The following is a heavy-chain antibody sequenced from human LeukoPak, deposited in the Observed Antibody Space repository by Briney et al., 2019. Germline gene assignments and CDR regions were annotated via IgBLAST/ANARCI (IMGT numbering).Heavy chain of an antibody. CDR3: ARDGGTTTNHYYFDY. D-gene: IGHD1-7*01. CDR1: GFTFSSYA. CDR2: IWYDGSNK. V-gene: IGHV3-33*08. J-gene: IGHJ4*02. Sequence: GGSLRLSCAASGFTFSSYAMHWVRQAPGKGLEWVAVIWYDGSNKYYADSVKGRFTISRDNSKNTLYLQMNSLRAEDTAVYYCARDGGTTTNHYYFDYWGQGTLVTVSS.